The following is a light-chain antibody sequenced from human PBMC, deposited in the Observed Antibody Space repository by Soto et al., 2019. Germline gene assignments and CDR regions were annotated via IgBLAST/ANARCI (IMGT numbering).Light chain of an antibody. CDR1: QSVSSSF. J-gene: IGKJ1*01. CDR3: QQYVSSPWA. Sequence: EIVLAHSPGTLSLSPWERATLSFSASQSVSSSFLAWYQQKAGQAPRLLIYGASRRATGIPDRFSGSGSGTDFTLTISRLEPEDFAVYYCQQYVSSPWAFGQGTK. V-gene: IGKV3-20*01. CDR2: GAS.